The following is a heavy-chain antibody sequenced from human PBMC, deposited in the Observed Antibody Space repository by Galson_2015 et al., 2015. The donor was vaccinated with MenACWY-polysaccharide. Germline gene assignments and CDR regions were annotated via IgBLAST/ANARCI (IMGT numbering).Heavy chain of an antibody. CDR1: GFTFSSYR. Sequence: SLRLSCAASGFTFSSYRMNWVRQAPGKGLEWVSSISSSSSYIYYADSVKGRFTISRDNAKNSLYLQMNSLRAEDTAVYYCARDGCGDCAARLDYWGQGALVAVSS. CDR3: ARDGCGDCAARLDY. J-gene: IGHJ4*02. CDR2: ISSSSSYI. V-gene: IGHV3-21*01. D-gene: IGHD2-21*02.